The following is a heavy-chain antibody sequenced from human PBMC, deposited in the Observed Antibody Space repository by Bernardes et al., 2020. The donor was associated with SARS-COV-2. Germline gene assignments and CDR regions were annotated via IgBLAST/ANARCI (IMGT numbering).Heavy chain of an antibody. J-gene: IGHJ5*02. CDR1: GGSISSYY. Sequence: TLSLTCTVSGGSISSYYWSWIRQPPGKGLEWIGYIYYSGSTNYNPSLKSRVTISVDTSKNQFSLKLSSVTAADTAVYYCARDLEYCTNGVCYSWFDPWGQGTLVTVSS. CDR3: ARDLEYCTNGVCYSWFDP. D-gene: IGHD2-8*01. V-gene: IGHV4-59*01. CDR2: IYYSGST.